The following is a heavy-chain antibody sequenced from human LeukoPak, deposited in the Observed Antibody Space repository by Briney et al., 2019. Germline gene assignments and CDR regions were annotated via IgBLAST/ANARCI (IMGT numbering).Heavy chain of an antibody. J-gene: IGHJ3*02. Sequence: SETLSLTCAVYGGSFSGYYWSWIRQHPGKGLEWIGEINHSGSTNYNPSLKSRVTISVDTSKNQFSLKLSSVTAADTAVYYCARHVLLWFGEIHFDIWGQGTMVTVSS. CDR3: ARHVLLWFGEIHFDI. D-gene: IGHD3-10*01. CDR1: GGSFSGYY. CDR2: INHSGST. V-gene: IGHV4-34*01.